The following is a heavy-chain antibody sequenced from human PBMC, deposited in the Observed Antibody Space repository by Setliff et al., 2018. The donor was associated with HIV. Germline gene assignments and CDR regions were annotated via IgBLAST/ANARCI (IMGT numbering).Heavy chain of an antibody. D-gene: IGHD2-21*02. CDR2: IIPVSGTA. J-gene: IGHJ4*02. Sequence: SVKVSCKASGGTFSTYAINWVRQAPGQGLEWLGGIIPVSGTANYAERFQDRVTISTDESKTSVYLQVSSLTSEDTAVYYCTSDREEYCGHDCSSPLDNWGPGTLVTVSS. CDR3: TSDREEYCGHDCSSPLDN. CDR1: GGTFSTYA. V-gene: IGHV1-69*05.